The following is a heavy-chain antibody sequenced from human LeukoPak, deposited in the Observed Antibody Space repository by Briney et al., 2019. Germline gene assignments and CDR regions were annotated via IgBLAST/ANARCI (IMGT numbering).Heavy chain of an antibody. V-gene: IGHV4-39*01. CDR2: IYYSGST. J-gene: IGHJ4*02. Sequence: PSETLSLTCSVSGGSISSSIYYWGWIRQPPGKGLEWIGSIYYSGSTYYNPSLKSRVTISVDTSKNQFSLKLRSVTAADTAVYYCARRLGGSGSYYYWGQGTLVAVSS. CDR1: GGSISSSIYY. D-gene: IGHD3-10*01. CDR3: ARRLGGSGSYYY.